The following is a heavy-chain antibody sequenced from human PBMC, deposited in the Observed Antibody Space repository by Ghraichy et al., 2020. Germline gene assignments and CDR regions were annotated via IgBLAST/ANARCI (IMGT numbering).Heavy chain of an antibody. CDR1: GFSFSSFD. D-gene: IGHD3-10*01. Sequence: GESLNISCAASGFSFSSFDMTWVRQAPGKGLEWVSSISGSDDRTNYADSVKDRFTISRDNSKNTLYLQMNSLRVEDTAVYYCAKDFPLRGWFYGMDVWGQGTTVTVSS. J-gene: IGHJ6*02. CDR3: AKDFPLRGWFYGMDV. CDR2: ISGSDDRT. V-gene: IGHV3-23*01.